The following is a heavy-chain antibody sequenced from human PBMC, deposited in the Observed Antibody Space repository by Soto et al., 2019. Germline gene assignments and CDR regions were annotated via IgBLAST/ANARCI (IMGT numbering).Heavy chain of an antibody. V-gene: IGHV1-18*01. CDR1: GYTFTSYG. J-gene: IGHJ5*02. Sequence: ASVKVSCKASGYTFTSYGISWVRQAPGQGLEWMGWISAYNGITNTYYAQKLQGRVTMTPDTSTSTAYMELSSLRSEDTAVYYCLRESGPPVLRFLEEDWFDPWGQGTLVTVSS. CDR2: ISAYNGITNT. CDR3: LRESGPPVLRFLEEDWFDP. D-gene: IGHD3-3*01.